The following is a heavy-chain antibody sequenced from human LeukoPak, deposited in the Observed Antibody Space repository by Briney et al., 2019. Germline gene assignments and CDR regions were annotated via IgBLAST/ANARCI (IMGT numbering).Heavy chain of an antibody. V-gene: IGHV3-48*01. CDR3: ASALYSYGSGGADY. D-gene: IGHD5-18*01. Sequence: GGSLRPSCAASGFTFSSYSMNWVRQAPGKGLEWVSYISSSSSTIYYADSVKGRFAISRDDAKNSLYLQMNSLEAEDTAVYYCASALYSYGSGGADYWGQGTLVTVSS. J-gene: IGHJ4*02. CDR2: ISSSSSTI. CDR1: GFTFSSYS.